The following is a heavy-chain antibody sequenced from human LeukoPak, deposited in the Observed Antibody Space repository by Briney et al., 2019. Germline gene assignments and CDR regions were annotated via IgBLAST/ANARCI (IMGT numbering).Heavy chain of an antibody. CDR3: ARDLTPAYGLVYYFDY. D-gene: IGHD3-10*01. J-gene: IGHJ4*02. Sequence: ASVRVSCKASGGTFSSYAISWVRQAPGQGLEWMGRIIPIFGTANYAQKFQGRVTITTDESTSTAYMELSSLRSEDTAVYYCARDLTPAYGLVYYFDYWGQGTLVTASS. V-gene: IGHV1-69*05. CDR1: GGTFSSYA. CDR2: IIPIFGTA.